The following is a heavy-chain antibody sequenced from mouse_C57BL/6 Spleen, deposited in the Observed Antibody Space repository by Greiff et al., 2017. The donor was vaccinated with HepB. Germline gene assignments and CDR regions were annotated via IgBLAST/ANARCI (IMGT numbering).Heavy chain of an antibody. Sequence: VQLQQSGPELVKPGASVKISCKASGYAFSSSWMNWVKQRPGKGLEWIGRSYPGDGDTNYNGKFKGKATLTADKSSSTAYMQLSSLTSEDSAVYFCASSSAFAYWGQGTLVTVSA. CDR2: SYPGDGDT. CDR1: GYAFSSSW. D-gene: IGHD1-1*01. CDR3: ASSSAFAY. J-gene: IGHJ3*01. V-gene: IGHV1-82*01.